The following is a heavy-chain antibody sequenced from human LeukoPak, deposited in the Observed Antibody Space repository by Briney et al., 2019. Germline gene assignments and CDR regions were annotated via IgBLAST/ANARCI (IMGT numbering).Heavy chain of an antibody. V-gene: IGHV4-39*07. J-gene: IGHJ4*02. CDR1: GGSVSSSGYY. D-gene: IGHD3-22*01. CDR3: ATTPYYYDSSGYYQFDY. Sequence: SETLSLTCTVSGGSVSSSGYYWGWIRQPPGKGLEWLGSMYYSGSTYYNPSLKSRVTISVDTSKNQCSLKLSSVTAADTAVYYCATTPYYYDSSGYYQFDYWGQGTLVTVSS. CDR2: MYYSGST.